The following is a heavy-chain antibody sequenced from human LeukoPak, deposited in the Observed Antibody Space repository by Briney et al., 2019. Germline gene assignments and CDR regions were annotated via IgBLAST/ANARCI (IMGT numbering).Heavy chain of an antibody. CDR2: IIPIFGTA. J-gene: IGHJ1*01. Sequence: GASVKVSCKASGGTFSSYAISWVRQAPGQGLEWMGTIIPIFGTANYAQKFQGRVTITTDESTSTAYMELSSLRSEDTAVYYCARSSLHRSSTSCPQRAEYFQHWGQGTLVTVSS. V-gene: IGHV1-69*05. CDR1: GGTFSSYA. CDR3: ARSSLHRSSTSCPQRAEYFQH. D-gene: IGHD2-2*01.